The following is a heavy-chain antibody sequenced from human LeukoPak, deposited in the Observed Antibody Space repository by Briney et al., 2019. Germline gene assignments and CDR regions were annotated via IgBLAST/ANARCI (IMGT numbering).Heavy chain of an antibody. J-gene: IGHJ4*02. CDR3: AKSKVHSSGYYSPPNYYFDY. V-gene: IGHV3-30*02. CDR1: GFTFSSYG. D-gene: IGHD3-22*01. Sequence: GGSLRLSCAASGFTFSSYGMHWVRQAPGKGLEWVAFIRYDGSNKYYADSVKGRFTISRDNSKNTLYLQMNSLRAEDTAVYYCAKSKVHSSGYYSPPNYYFDYWGEGDLVTVSS. CDR2: IRYDGSNK.